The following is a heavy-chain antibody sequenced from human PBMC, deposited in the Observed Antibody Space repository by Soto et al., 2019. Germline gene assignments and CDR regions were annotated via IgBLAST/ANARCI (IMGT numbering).Heavy chain of an antibody. Sequence: SRVRQRPGKGLEWVSFFYTGRSTYYATSVEGRFTISRDDSKKTIYFQMNSLRAQDTAVYHCAKPIQVRGVTEIGPFAYWGKGTLVTVSS. J-gene: IGHJ4*02. CDR2: FYTGRST. D-gene: IGHD3-10*01. CDR3: AKPIQVRGVTEIGPFAY. V-gene: IGHV3-53*01.